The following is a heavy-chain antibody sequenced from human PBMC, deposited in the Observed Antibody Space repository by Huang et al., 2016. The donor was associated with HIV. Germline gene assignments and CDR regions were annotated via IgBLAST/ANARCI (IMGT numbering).Heavy chain of an antibody. D-gene: IGHD1-26*01. V-gene: IGHV3-30*18. Sequence: VQLVESGGGVVQPGRSLRLACGASGFSFSTYGVHWVRQGPGQGREWVAVISDDGSNKYYAHSLKGRFTISRDTSENKVYLQMNSLRHEDTAVYYCAKDGADEKWDIDYWGQGTLVTVSS. CDR1: GFSFSTYG. CDR3: AKDGADEKWDIDY. J-gene: IGHJ4*02. CDR2: ISDDGSNK.